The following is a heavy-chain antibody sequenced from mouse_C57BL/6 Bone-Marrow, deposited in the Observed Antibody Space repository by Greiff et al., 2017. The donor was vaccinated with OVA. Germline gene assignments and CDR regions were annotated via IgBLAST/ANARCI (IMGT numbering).Heavy chain of an antibody. Sequence: QVQLQQSGPELVKPGASVKLSCKASGYTFTSYDINWVKQRPGQGLEWIGWIYPRDGSTKYTEKFKGKATLTVDTSSSTAYMELHSLTSEDSAVYFCARPLTGLYYYAMDYWGQGTSVTVSS. D-gene: IGHD4-1*01. CDR1: GYTFTSYD. CDR3: ARPLTGLYYYAMDY. J-gene: IGHJ4*01. V-gene: IGHV1-85*01. CDR2: IYPRDGST.